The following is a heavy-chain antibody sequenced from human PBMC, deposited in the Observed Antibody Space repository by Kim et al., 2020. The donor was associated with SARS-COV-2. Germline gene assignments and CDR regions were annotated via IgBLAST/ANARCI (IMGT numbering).Heavy chain of an antibody. J-gene: IGHJ6*02. CDR2: IIPILGTA. D-gene: IGHD5-12*01. V-gene: IGHV1-69*13. CDR3: ARDQGMATMQDYYGMDV. Sequence: SVKVSCKASGGTFSSYAISWVRQAPGQGLEWMGGIIPILGTANYAQKFQGRVTITADESTSTAYMELSSLRSEDTAVYYCARDQGMATMQDYYGMDVWGQGTTVTVSS. CDR1: GGTFSSYA.